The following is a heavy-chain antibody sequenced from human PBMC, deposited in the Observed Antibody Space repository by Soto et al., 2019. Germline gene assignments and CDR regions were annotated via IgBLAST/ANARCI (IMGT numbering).Heavy chain of an antibody. CDR1: GYTFTSYG. V-gene: IGHV1-18*01. Sequence: ASVKVSCKASGYTFTSYGISWVRQAPGQGLEWMGWISAYNGNTNYAQKLQGRVTMTTDTSTSTAYMELRSLRSDDTAVYYCATGRRASDDSSGYYPGYFDCWGQGTLGTVAS. D-gene: IGHD3-22*01. CDR3: ATGRRASDDSSGYYPGYFDC. J-gene: IGHJ4*03. CDR2: ISAYNGNT.